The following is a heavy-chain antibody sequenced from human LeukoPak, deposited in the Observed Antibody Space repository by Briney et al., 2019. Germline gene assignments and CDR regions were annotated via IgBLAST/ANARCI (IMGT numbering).Heavy chain of an antibody. CDR3: AKDLSLDYYDSSGYFDS. J-gene: IGHJ4*02. CDR1: GFTFSSYA. Sequence: GGSLRLSCAASGFTFSSYAMSWVRQAPGKGLEWVSAISGSGGSTYYADSVKGRFTISRDNSKNTLYLQMNSLRAEDTAVYYCAKDLSLDYYDSSGYFDSWGQGTLVTASS. D-gene: IGHD3-22*01. CDR2: ISGSGGST. V-gene: IGHV3-23*01.